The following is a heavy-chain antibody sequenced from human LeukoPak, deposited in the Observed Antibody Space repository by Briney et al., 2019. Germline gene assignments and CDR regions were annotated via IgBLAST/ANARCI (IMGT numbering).Heavy chain of an antibody. D-gene: IGHD3-22*01. CDR3: ARFNYDSSGYDLFDY. J-gene: IGHJ4*02. V-gene: IGHV4-61*02. CDR2: IYTSGST. CDR1: GGSISSGSYY. Sequence: SETLSLTCTVSGGSISSGSYYWSWIRQPAGKGLEWIGRIYTSGSTNYNPSLKSRVTISLDTSKNQFSLKLSSVTAADTAVYYCARFNYDSSGYDLFDYWGQGTLVTVSS.